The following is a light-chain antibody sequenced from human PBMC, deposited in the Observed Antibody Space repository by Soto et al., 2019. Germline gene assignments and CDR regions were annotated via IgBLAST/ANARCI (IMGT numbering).Light chain of an antibody. CDR2: GAS. V-gene: IGKV3D-15*01. CDR3: QQYHSWTIT. J-gene: IGKJ5*01. Sequence: EIVMTQSPATLSVSPGESATLSCRASQSINRDLAWYEQKPGQTPRRVIYGASTWGTGVPPRFTGSGSGTEFTLTISKLQSEDFAVYECQQYHSWTITFGQGTRGEIK. CDR1: QSINRD.